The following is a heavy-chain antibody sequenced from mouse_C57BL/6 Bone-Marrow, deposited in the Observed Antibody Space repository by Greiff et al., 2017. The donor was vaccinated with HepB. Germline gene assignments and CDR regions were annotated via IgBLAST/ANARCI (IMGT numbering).Heavy chain of an antibody. CDR2: INPNNGGT. Sequence: EVQLVESGPELVKPGASVKIPCKASGYTFTDYNMDWVKQSHGKSLEWIGDINPNNGGTIYNQKFKGKATLTVDKSSSTAYMELRSLTSEDTAVYYCARGGSSVYAMDYWGQGTSVTVSS. CDR1: GYTFTDYN. V-gene: IGHV1-18*01. D-gene: IGHD1-1*01. J-gene: IGHJ4*01. CDR3: ARGGSSVYAMDY.